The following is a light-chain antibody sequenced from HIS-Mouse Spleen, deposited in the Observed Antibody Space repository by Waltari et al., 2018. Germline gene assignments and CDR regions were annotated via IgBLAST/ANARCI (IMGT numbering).Light chain of an antibody. V-gene: IGLV2-23*01. J-gene: IGLJ2*01. Sequence: QSALTQPASVSGSPGQSITISCTGTSSDVGSYNLVSCYQQNPGKAPTPMIYEGSNRPSGVSNRFSGSTSGNTASLTISGLQAEDEADYYCCSYAGSSTVVFGGGTKLTVL. CDR1: SSDVGSYNL. CDR2: EGS. CDR3: CSYAGSSTVV.